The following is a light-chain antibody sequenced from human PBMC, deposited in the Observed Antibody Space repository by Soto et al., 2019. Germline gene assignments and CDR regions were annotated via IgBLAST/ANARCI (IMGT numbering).Light chain of an antibody. Sequence: DIQMTQSPSTLSASVGDRVTITCRASQSINIWLAWYQQKPGKAPNVLIYDASTLQSGVPSRFSGSGSGTQFTLTISSLLHDDFATYYCQQYNTFSSPTFGQGTKLEIK. CDR2: DAS. V-gene: IGKV1-5*01. CDR1: QSINIW. J-gene: IGKJ2*01. CDR3: QQYNTFSSPT.